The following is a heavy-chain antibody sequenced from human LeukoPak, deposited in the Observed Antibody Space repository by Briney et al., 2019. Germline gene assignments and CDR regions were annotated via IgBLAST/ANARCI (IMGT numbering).Heavy chain of an antibody. V-gene: IGHV4-30-2*01. Sequence: KPSETLSLTCTVSGVSISSGGYYWSWIRQPPGKGLEWIGNIYHSGSTYYNPSLKSRVTISVDTSKNQFSLKLSSVTAADTAVYYCARDPGGNSGGVYWGQGTLVTVSS. CDR2: IYHSGST. CDR1: GVSISSGGYY. CDR3: ARDPGGNSGGVY. D-gene: IGHD4-23*01. J-gene: IGHJ4*02.